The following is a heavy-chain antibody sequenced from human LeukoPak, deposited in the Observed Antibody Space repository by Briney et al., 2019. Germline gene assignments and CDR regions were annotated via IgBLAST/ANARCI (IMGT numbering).Heavy chain of an antibody. J-gene: IGHJ4*02. CDR1: GLTFSSYA. CDR3: ARDGSITIFGVAGLLNDY. Sequence: GRSLRLSCAASGLTFSSYAMHWVRQAPGKGLEWVAVISYDGSNKYYADSVKGRFTISRDNSKNTLYLQMNSLRAEDTAVYYCARDGSITIFGVAGLLNDYWGQGTLVTVSS. V-gene: IGHV3-30-3*01. D-gene: IGHD3-3*01. CDR2: ISYDGSNK.